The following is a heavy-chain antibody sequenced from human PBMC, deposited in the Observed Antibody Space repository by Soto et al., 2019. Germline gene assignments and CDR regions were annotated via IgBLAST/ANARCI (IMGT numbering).Heavy chain of an antibody. Sequence: QVQLVQSGAEVRKPGASVNISCRASGFTFSDNLINWVRQAPGQSLEWVGWINPDNGNARHSQTFQGRVTISRHTSASIAYVEVTDLTSEDTAVYYCARDILSVGPRANDAFDVWGQGTMVIVSS. V-gene: IGHV1-3*01. D-gene: IGHD2-8*02. J-gene: IGHJ3*01. CDR3: ARDILSVGPRANDAFDV. CDR1: GFTFSDNL. CDR2: INPDNGNA.